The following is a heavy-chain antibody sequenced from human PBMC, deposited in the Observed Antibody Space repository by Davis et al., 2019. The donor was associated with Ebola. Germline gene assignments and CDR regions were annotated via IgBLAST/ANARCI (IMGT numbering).Heavy chain of an antibody. J-gene: IGHJ4*02. Sequence: GESLKISCKGSGYSFTSYWIGWVRQMPGKGLEWMGIIYPGDSDTRYSPSFQGQVTISADKSISTAYLQWSSLKASDTAMYYYATWIGIAARESDYWGQGTLVTVSS. CDR2: IYPGDSDT. V-gene: IGHV5-51*01. CDR3: ATWIGIAARESDY. D-gene: IGHD6-6*01. CDR1: GYSFTSYW.